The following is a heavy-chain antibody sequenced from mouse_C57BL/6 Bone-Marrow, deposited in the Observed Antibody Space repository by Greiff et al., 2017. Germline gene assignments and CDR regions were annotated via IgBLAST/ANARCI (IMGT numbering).Heavy chain of an antibody. CDR2: INYDGSST. CDR3: ARECYYYGSSYVWYFDV. CDR1: GFTFSDYY. D-gene: IGHD1-1*01. Sequence: DVMLVESEGGLVQPGSSMKLSCTASGFTFSDYYMAWVRQVPEKGLEWVANINYDGSSTYYLDSLKSRFLISRDNAKHILYLKMSSLKSRDTATYYCARECYYYGSSYVWYFDVWGTGTTVTVAS. V-gene: IGHV5-16*01. J-gene: IGHJ1*03.